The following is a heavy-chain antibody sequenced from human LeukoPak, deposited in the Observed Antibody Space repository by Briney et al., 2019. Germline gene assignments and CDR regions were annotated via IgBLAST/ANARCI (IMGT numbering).Heavy chain of an antibody. D-gene: IGHD2-15*01. CDR3: ARARGGWYFDY. V-gene: IGHV3-11*01. Sequence: LSLTCAVYGGSFSGYYWSWIRQAPGKGLEWVSYISSSGSTIYYADSVKGRFTISRDNAKNSLYLQMNSLRAEDTAVYYCARARGGWYFDYWGQGTLVTVSS. CDR2: ISSSGSTI. CDR1: GGSFSGYY. J-gene: IGHJ4*02.